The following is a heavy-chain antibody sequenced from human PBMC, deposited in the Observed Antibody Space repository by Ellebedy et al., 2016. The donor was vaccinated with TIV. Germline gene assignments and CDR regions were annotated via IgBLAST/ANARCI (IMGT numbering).Heavy chain of an antibody. CDR3: ARVSGYDYVWGSYRYTSGGDYFDY. D-gene: IGHD3-16*02. J-gene: IGHJ4*02. CDR2: ISAYNGNT. V-gene: IGHV1-18*01. Sequence: ASVKVSCXASGGTFSSYAISWVRQAPGQGLEWMGWISAYNGNTNYAQKLQGRVTMTTDTSTSTAYMELRSLRSDDTAVYYCARVSGYDYVWGSYRYTSGGDYFDYWGQGTLVTVSS. CDR1: GGTFSSYA.